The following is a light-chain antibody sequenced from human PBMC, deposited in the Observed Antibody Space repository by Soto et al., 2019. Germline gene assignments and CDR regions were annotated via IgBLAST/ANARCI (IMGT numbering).Light chain of an antibody. CDR3: QQRSNWPPVT. CDR2: DAS. Sequence: EIVLTQSPATLSLSPGERATLSCRASQSINRHLAWYRQKPGQAPRLLIYDASNRATGIPARFSGSGSGTDFTLTISSLEPEDFGVYYCQQRSNWPPVTFGGGT. V-gene: IGKV3-11*01. CDR1: QSINRH. J-gene: IGKJ4*01.